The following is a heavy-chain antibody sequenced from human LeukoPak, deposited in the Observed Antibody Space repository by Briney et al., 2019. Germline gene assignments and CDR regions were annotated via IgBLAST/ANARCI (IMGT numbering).Heavy chain of an antibody. D-gene: IGHD6-19*01. V-gene: IGHV4-4*02. J-gene: IGHJ3*02. CDR3: TRRAGTDSNGAFDI. CDR2: IYHSEST. CDR1: GGSISSSTW. Sequence: PSGTLSLTCAVSGGSISSSTWWTWARQPAGKGLEWMGEIYHSESTNSNPSLKSRVTISVDKSKHQFSLNLSSVTAADTAVYYCTRRAGTDSNGAFDIWGQGTVVTVSS.